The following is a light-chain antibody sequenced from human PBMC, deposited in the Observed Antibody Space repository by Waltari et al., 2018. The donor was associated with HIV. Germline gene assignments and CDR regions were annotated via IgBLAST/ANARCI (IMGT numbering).Light chain of an antibody. CDR2: RNN. Sequence: QAGLTQPPSVSKGLRQTATLTCTGNSNNVGYQGAAWLQQHQGHPPNLLSYRNNNRPSGMSERVSEARSGNTASLTITGLQPEDEADYDCSAWDRSLSAWVFGGGTKLTV. CDR3: SAWDRSLSAWV. V-gene: IGLV10-54*01. CDR1: SNNVGYQG. J-gene: IGLJ3*02.